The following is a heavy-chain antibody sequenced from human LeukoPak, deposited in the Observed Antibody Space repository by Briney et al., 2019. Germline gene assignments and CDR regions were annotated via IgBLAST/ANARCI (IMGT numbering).Heavy chain of an antibody. Sequence: ASVKVSCKVSGYTLTELSMHWVRQTPGKGLEWMGGFDPEDGETIYAQKFQGRVTMTEDTSTDTAYMELSSLRSEDTAVYYCATARRTRWSGYWYHWFDPWGKGTLVTVSS. V-gene: IGHV1-24*01. CDR1: GYTLTELS. D-gene: IGHD3-3*01. CDR3: ATARRTRWSGYWYHWFDP. CDR2: FDPEDGET. J-gene: IGHJ5*02.